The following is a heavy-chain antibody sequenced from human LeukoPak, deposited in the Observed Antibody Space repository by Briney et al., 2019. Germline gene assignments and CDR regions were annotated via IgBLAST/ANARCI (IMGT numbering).Heavy chain of an antibody. CDR1: GSTFSSYA. CDR3: AKGLIEYGSSGLIFDY. V-gene: IGHV3-23*01. J-gene: IGHJ4*02. D-gene: IGHD6-6*01. CDR2: ISGSGGST. Sequence: RPGGSLRPSCAASGSTFSSYAISWARQAPGRGLEWVSAISGSGGSTYYADSVKGRFTISRDNSKNTLYLQMNSLRAEDTAVYYCAKGLIEYGSSGLIFDYWGQGTLVTVSS.